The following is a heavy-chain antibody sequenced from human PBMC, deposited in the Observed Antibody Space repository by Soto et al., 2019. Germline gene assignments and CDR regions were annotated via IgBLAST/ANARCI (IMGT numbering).Heavy chain of an antibody. CDR1: GYIFTSYY. CDR3: ARGPATAPDAY. J-gene: IGHJ4*02. D-gene: IGHD2-2*01. CDR2: INPSGGTT. Sequence: GASVKVSCKTSGYIFTSYYIHWVRQAPGRGLEWMGIINPSGGTTTYAQKFQGRVTMTRDTSTSTVYMELSSLRSEDTAVYYCARGPATAPDAYWGLGTLVTVSS. V-gene: IGHV1-46*01.